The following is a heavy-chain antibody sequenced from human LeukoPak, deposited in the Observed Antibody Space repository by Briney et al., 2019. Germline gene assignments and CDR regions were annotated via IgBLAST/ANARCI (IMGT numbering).Heavy chain of an antibody. CDR2: IHYDGTT. CDR3: ARYVVVPAAPPDY. Sequence: SETLSLTCTVSGVSISSSYWSWIRQPPGKGLEWIGYIHYDGTTNYTPTLKSRLTLSVDTSKNQLSLKLSSVTAADTAVYYCARYVVVPAAPPDYWGQGTLVTVSS. D-gene: IGHD2-2*01. V-gene: IGHV4-59*08. J-gene: IGHJ4*02. CDR1: GVSISSSY.